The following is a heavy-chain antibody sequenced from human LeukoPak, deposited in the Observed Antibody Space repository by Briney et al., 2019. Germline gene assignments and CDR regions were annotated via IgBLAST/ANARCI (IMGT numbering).Heavy chain of an antibody. J-gene: IGHJ6*02. CDR1: GGSISSYY. D-gene: IGHD2-2*01. CDR2: IYTSGST. CDR3: AREGVVVPAAIQVGSYYYYYGMDV. Sequence: PSETLSLTCTVSGGSISSYYWSWIRQPAGKGLERIGRIYTSGSTNYNPSLKSRVTMSVDTSKNQFSLKLSSVTAADTAVYYCAREGVVVPAAIQVGSYYYYYGMDVWGQGTTVTVSS. V-gene: IGHV4-4*07.